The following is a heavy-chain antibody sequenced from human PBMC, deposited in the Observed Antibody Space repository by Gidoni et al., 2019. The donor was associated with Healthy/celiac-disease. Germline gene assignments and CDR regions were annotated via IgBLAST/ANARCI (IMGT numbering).Heavy chain of an antibody. Sequence: WVAVISYDGSNKYYADSVKGRFTISRDNSKNTLYLQMNSLRAEDTAVYYCARAGGAQYCSSTSCNIPRPKAYYYYYMDVWGKGTTVTVSS. J-gene: IGHJ6*03. D-gene: IGHD2-2*01. V-gene: IGHV3-30-3*01. CDR3: ARAGGAQYCSSTSCNIPRPKAYYYYYMDV. CDR2: ISYDGSNK.